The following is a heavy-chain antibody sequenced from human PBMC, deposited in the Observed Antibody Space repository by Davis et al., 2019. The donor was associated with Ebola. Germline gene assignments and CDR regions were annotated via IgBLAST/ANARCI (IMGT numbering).Heavy chain of an antibody. CDR2: IDWDDDE. D-gene: IGHD4-23*01. J-gene: IGHJ6*04. CDR3: ARIIRWQFVHYGMDV. V-gene: IGHV2-70*01. Sequence: SGPTLVKPTQTLTLTCSFSGFSLSTSGMCVSWIRQTPGKALEWLALIDWDDDEYYSTSLKTRLTISKDTSKNQVVLTMTNMDPVDTATYYCARIIRWQFVHYGMDVWGKGTTVTVSS. CDR1: GFSLSTSGMC.